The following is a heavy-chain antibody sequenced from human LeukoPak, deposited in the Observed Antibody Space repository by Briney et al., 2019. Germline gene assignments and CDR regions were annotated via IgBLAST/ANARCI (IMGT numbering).Heavy chain of an antibody. J-gene: IGHJ3*02. CDR2: MNPNSGNT. CDR1: GYTFTSYD. V-gene: IGHV1-8*01. Sequence: GASVKVSCKASGYTFTSYDINWVRQATGQGLEWMGWMNPNSGNTGYAQKFQGRVTMTRNISISTAYMELSSLRSDDTAVYYCARERDTAMVTGDAFDIWGQGTMVTVSS. D-gene: IGHD5-18*01. CDR3: ARERDTAMVTGDAFDI.